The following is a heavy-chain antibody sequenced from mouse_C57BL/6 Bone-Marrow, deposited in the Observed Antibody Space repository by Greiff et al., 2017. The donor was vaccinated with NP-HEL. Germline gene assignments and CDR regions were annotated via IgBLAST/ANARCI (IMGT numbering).Heavy chain of an antibody. CDR2: IWSGGST. V-gene: IGHV2-2*01. CDR3: APHYYGSSLFAY. Sequence: QVQLQQSGPGLVQPSQSLSITCTVSGFSLTSYGVHWVRQSPGKGLEWLGVIWSGGSTDYNAAFISRLSISKDNSKSQVFVKMKSLQADDTDIYYCAPHYYGSSLFAYWGQGTLVTVSA. J-gene: IGHJ3*01. D-gene: IGHD1-1*01. CDR1: GFSLTSYG.